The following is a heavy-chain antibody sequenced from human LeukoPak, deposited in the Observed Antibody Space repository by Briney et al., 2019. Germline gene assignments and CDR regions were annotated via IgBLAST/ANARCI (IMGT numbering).Heavy chain of an antibody. V-gene: IGHV3-9*01. CDR3: AKDRYPRLRLGELSFDY. Sequence: GGSLRLSCAASGFTFDDYAMHWVRQAPGKGLEWVSGISWNSGSIGYADSVKGRFTIYRHNAKNSLYLQMNSLRAEDTALYYCAKDRYPRLRLGELSFDYWGQGTLVTVSS. CDR1: GFTFDDYA. D-gene: IGHD3-16*02. CDR2: ISWNSGSI. J-gene: IGHJ4*02.